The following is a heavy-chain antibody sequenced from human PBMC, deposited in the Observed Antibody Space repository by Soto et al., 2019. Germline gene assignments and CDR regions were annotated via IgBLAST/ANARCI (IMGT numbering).Heavy chain of an antibody. CDR2: INHSGST. CDR3: ARVPPYYDSSGYYDNTIFDY. V-gene: IGHV4-34*01. D-gene: IGHD3-22*01. Sequence: SETLSLTCAVYGGSFSCYYWSWIRQPPGKGLEWIGEINHSGSTNYNPSLKSRVTISVDTSKNQFSLKLSSVTAADTAVYYCARVPPYYDSSGYYDNTIFDYWGQGTLVTVSS. CDR1: GGSFSCYY. J-gene: IGHJ4*02.